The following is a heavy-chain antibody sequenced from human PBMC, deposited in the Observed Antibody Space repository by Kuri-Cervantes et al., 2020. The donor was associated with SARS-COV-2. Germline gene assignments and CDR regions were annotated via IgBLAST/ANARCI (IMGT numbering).Heavy chain of an antibody. CDR2: IIPILGTA. J-gene: IGHJ6*03. CDR3: ALGYWGSGYPRYYYYMDV. D-gene: IGHD3-22*01. Sequence: SVKVSCKVSGYTLTELSMHWVRQAPGKGLEWMGGIIPILGTANYAQKFQGRVTTTADESTSTAYMELSSLRSEDTAVYYCALGYWGSGYPRYYYYMDVWGKGTTVTVSS. CDR1: GYTLTELS. V-gene: IGHV1-69*13.